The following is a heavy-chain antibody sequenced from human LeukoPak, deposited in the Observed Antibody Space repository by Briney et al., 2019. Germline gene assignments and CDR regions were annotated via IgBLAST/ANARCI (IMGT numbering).Heavy chain of an antibody. CDR3: ARAGEQQLTADY. J-gene: IGHJ4*02. Sequence: SETLSLTCAVSGGSISSGGYSWSWIRQPPGKGLEWIGYIYHSGSTYYNPSLESRVTISVDRSKNQFSLKLSSVTAADTAVYYCARAGEQQLTADYWGQGTLVTVSS. CDR2: IYHSGST. D-gene: IGHD6-13*01. CDR1: GGSISSGGYS. V-gene: IGHV4-30-2*01.